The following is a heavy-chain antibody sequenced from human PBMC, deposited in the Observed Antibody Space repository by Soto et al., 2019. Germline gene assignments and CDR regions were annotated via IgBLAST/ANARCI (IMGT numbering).Heavy chain of an antibody. CDR3: ARDLGIGSSGPFDY. D-gene: IGHD6-13*01. J-gene: IGHJ4*02. CDR1: GDSITDYY. CDR2: IYHSGNT. V-gene: IGHV4-59*01. Sequence: SETLSLTCTVSGDSITDYYWSWIHQAPGKGLEWIGFIYHSGNTNYKSSLKGRVTMSMDTSKSQFFLKLTSVTAADTAVYYCARDLGIGSSGPFDYWGQGALVTVSS.